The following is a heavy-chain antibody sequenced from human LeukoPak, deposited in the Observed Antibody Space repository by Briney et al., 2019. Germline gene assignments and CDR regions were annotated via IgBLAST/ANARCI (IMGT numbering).Heavy chain of an antibody. V-gene: IGHV3-48*04. CDR2: ISSTNSII. CDR3: ARGEVATTYYYGMDV. D-gene: IGHD5-12*01. J-gene: IGHJ6*02. CDR1: GFTFSSYS. Sequence: PGGSLRLSCAASGFTFSSYSMNWVRQAPGKGLEWLSYISSTNSIIHYADSVKGRFTISRDNAKNSLFLQMDSPRADDTAVYYCARGEVATTYYYGMDVWGQGTTVTVSS.